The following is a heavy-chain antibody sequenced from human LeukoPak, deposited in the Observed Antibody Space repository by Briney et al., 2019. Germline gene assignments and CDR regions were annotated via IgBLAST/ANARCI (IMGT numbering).Heavy chain of an antibody. CDR2: MYLSGTT. Sequence: SETLSPTCTVSGDSINSLDLWSWVRQPPGKGLEWIGEMYLSGTTHSNPSVKSRVTISIDKSKDQFFLNLSSVTAADTAVYYCAGLVGRYSSGLYYYYFDYWGQGTLVTVSS. D-gene: IGHD3-22*01. CDR3: AGLVGRYSSGLYYYYFDY. CDR1: GDSINSLDL. J-gene: IGHJ4*02. V-gene: IGHV4-4*02.